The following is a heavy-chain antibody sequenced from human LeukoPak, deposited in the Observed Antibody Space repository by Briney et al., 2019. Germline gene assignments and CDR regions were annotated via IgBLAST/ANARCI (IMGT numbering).Heavy chain of an antibody. J-gene: IGHJ3*02. CDR2: INPNSGGT. CDR1: GYTFTGYY. D-gene: IGHD2-2*01. CDR3: ARDIPSYDAFDI. Sequence: ASVKVSCKASGYTFTGYYMHWVRQAPGQGLEWMGWINPNSGGTNYAQKFQGRVTTTRDTSISTAYMELSRLRSDDTAVYYCARDIPSYDAFDIWGQGTMVTVSS. V-gene: IGHV1-2*02.